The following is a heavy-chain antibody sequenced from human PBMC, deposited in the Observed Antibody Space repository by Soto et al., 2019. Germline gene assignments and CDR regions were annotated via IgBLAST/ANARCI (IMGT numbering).Heavy chain of an antibody. J-gene: IGHJ4*02. CDR3: ARGHNWKYFPFDY. CDR2: IIPIFGTA. D-gene: IGHD1-7*01. Sequence: GASVKVSCKASGGTFSSYAISWVRQAPGQGLEWMGGIIPIFGTANYAQKFQGRVTITADESTSTAYMELSSLRSEDTAVYYCARGHNWKYFPFDYWGQGTLVTVSS. V-gene: IGHV1-69*13. CDR1: GGTFSSYA.